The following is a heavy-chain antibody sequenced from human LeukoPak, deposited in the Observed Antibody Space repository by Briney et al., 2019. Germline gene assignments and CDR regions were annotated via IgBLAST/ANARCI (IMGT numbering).Heavy chain of an antibody. J-gene: IGHJ4*02. CDR3: ARTNDYGSGNFFDY. D-gene: IGHD3-10*01. Sequence: GESLQISCKGSGYIFISYWIAWVRQMPGKGLEWMGIIYPGDSDTTYSPSFQGPVTISADKSINTAYLQWSSLKASDTAIYYCARTNDYGSGNFFDYWGQGTLVTVSS. CDR1: GYIFISYW. V-gene: IGHV5-51*01. CDR2: IYPGDSDT.